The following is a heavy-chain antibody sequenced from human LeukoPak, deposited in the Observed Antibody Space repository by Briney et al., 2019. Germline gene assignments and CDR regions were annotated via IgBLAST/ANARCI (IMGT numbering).Heavy chain of an antibody. V-gene: IGHV4-59*12. J-gene: IGHJ5*02. CDR1: GGSISSYY. CDR3: ARVALGSGSYNWFDP. D-gene: IGHD3-10*02. Sequence: SETLSLTCTVSGGSISSYYWSWIRQPPGKGLEWIGYIYYSGSTNYNPSLKSRVTMSVDTSKNQFSLKLSSVTAADTAVYYCARVALGSGSYNWFDPWGQGTLVTVSS. CDR2: IYYSGST.